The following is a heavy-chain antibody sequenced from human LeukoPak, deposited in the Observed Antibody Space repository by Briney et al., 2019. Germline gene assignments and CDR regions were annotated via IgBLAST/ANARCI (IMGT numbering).Heavy chain of an antibody. V-gene: IGHV3-23*01. Sequence: GGSLRLSCAASGFTFSNAWMSWVRQAPGKGLEWVSAISGSGGSTYYADSVKGRFTISRDNSKNTLYLQMNSLRAEDTAVYYCAKASAMIVVVSKHFDYWGQGTLATVSS. J-gene: IGHJ4*02. CDR3: AKASAMIVVVSKHFDY. CDR2: ISGSGGST. D-gene: IGHD3-22*01. CDR1: GFTFSNAW.